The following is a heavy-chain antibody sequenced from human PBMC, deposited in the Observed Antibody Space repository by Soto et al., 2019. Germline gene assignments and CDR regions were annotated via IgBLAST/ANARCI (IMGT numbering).Heavy chain of an antibody. J-gene: IGHJ5*02. CDR2: ISSSSSYI. V-gene: IGHV3-21*04. CDR1: GFTFSSYS. CDR3: AKDEVQLETNWFDP. D-gene: IGHD1-1*01. Sequence: PGGSLRLSCAASGFTFSSYSMNWVRQAPGKGLEWVSSISSSSSYIYYADSVKGRFTISRDNAKNSLYLQMNSLRAEDTAVYYCAKDEVQLETNWFDPWGQGTLVTVSS.